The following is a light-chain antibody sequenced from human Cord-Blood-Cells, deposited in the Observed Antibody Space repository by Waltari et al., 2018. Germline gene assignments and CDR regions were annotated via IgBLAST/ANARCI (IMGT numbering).Light chain of an antibody. J-gene: IGKJ2*01. Sequence: ELVLTQSPGTLSLSPGERATLSCRASQSVSSSYLAWDQQNPGQAPRLLIYGASSRATGILDSFSGSGSGTDCTLTISRLEHEDFAVDYCQRYGSSPLMYTFGQGTKLESK. CDR2: GAS. CDR1: QSVSSSY. V-gene: IGKV3-20*01. CDR3: QRYGSSPLMYT.